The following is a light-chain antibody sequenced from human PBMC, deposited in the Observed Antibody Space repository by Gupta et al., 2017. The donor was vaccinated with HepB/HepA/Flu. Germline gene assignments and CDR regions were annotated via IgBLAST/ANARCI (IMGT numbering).Light chain of an antibody. CDR1: TSYVGGYEY. V-gene: IGLV2-14*03. CDR2: DVS. CDR3: SSYTSTSTLEV. Sequence: SVLTQPASVSGSPGQSITICCTGTTSYVGGYEYVSWYQKFPGKAPRLIIYDVSKRPSGVVSRFSGSKSGNTASLTIXGXRTEDEXDYYCSSYTSTSTLEVFGTGTKVTVL. J-gene: IGLJ1*01.